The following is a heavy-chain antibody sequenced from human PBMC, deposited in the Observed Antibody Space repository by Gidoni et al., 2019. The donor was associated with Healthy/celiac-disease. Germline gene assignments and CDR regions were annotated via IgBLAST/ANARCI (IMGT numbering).Heavy chain of an antibody. J-gene: IGHJ3*02. D-gene: IGHD6-19*01. V-gene: IGHV3-48*03. CDR3: TAGYSSGWSLVHDAFDI. CDR2: ISSSGSTI. Sequence: EVQLVESGGGLVQPGGSMRLSCAASGFTFSSYDMNWVRQAPGKGLEWVSYISSSGSTIYYADSVKGRFTISRDNAKNSLYLQMNSLRAEDTAVYYCTAGYSSGWSLVHDAFDIWGQGTMVTVSS. CDR1: GFTFSSYD.